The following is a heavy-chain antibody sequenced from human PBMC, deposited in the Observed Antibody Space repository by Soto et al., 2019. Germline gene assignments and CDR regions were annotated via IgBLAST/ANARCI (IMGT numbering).Heavy chain of an antibody. CDR2: IDPSDSYT. D-gene: IGHD2-15*01. J-gene: IGHJ6*02. CDR1: GYSFTSYW. CDR3: ARHRRYCSGGSCYQFGMDV. V-gene: IGHV5-10-1*01. Sequence: PGESLKISCKGSGYSFTSYWISWVRQVPGKGLEWMGRIDPSDSYTNYSPSFQGHVTISADKSISTAYLQWSSLKASDTAMYYCARHRRYCSGGSCYQFGMDVWGQGTTVTVSS.